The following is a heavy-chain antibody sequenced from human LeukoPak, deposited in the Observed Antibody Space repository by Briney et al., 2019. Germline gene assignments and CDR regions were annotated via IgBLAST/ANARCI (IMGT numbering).Heavy chain of an antibody. CDR2: ISYDGSNK. CDR1: GFTFSSYA. CDR3: ARAPLSVAVAGQSGIDY. Sequence: GGSLRLSCAASGFTFSSYAMHWVRQAPGKGLEWVAVISYDGSNKYYADSVKGRFTISRDNSKNTLYLQMNSLRAEDTAVYYCARAPLSVAVAGQSGIDYWGQGTLVTVSS. V-gene: IGHV3-30*04. D-gene: IGHD6-19*01. J-gene: IGHJ4*02.